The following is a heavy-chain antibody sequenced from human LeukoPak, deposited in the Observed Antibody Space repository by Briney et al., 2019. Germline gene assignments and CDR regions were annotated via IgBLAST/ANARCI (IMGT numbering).Heavy chain of an antibody. CDR1: GFTVSSNY. CDR3: ARDYYSDASGYYYHDD. D-gene: IGHD3-22*01. J-gene: IGHJ4*02. CDR2: IYSGGST. Sequence: GGSLRLSCAASGFTVSSNYMTWVRQAPGKGLEWVSVIYSGGSTYYADSVKGRFIISRDNSKNTLYLQMVSLRGEDTAVYYCARDYYSDASGYYYHDDWGQGTLVTVST. V-gene: IGHV3-66*01.